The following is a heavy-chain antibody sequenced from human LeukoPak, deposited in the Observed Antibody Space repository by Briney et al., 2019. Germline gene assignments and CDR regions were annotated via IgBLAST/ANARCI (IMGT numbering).Heavy chain of an antibody. V-gene: IGHV4-59*01. CDR1: GGYIGSYY. J-gene: IGHJ4*02. Sequence: SETLSLTCTVSGGYIGSYYWTWIRQPPGKGLEWIGYIYSSGTTNYNPSLKSRVTISVDTSKNQFSLKLSSVTAADTAMYYCARVTGYVIEDYFDYWGQGTLVTVSS. CDR2: IYSSGTT. CDR3: ARVTGYVIEDYFDY. D-gene: IGHD3-22*01.